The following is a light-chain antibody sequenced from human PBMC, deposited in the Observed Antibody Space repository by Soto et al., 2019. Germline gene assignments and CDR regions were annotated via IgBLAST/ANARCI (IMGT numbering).Light chain of an antibody. CDR2: GAS. V-gene: IGKV3-20*01. J-gene: IGKJ4*01. Sequence: EIVLTQSPGTLSLSPGERSTLSCSSSQSVSNSYLAWYQQKPGQAPRLLIYGASNRATAIPDRFSGSGSGTDFTLSINRLEPEDFAVYYCQQYGTSPLTFGGGTKVDIK. CDR3: QQYGTSPLT. CDR1: QSVSNSY.